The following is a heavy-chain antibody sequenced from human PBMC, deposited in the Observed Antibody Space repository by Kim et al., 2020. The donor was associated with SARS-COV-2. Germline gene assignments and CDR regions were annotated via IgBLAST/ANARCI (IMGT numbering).Heavy chain of an antibody. Sequence: SETLSLTCTVSGGSISSYYWSWIRQPPGKGLEWIGYIYYSGSTNYNPSLKSRVTISVDTSKNQFSLKLSSVTAADTAVYYCARGPEWFGDNWFDPWGQGT. CDR1: GGSISSYY. CDR2: IYYSGST. V-gene: IGHV4-59*08. CDR3: ARGPEWFGDNWFDP. D-gene: IGHD3-10*01. J-gene: IGHJ5*02.